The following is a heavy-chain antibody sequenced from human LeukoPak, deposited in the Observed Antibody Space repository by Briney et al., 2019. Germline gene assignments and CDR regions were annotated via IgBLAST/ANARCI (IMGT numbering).Heavy chain of an antibody. CDR2: ISYSGST. CDR1: GGSISSYY. D-gene: IGHD6-13*01. J-gene: IGHJ4*02. Sequence: PSQTLSLTCTVSGGSISSYYWSWIRQPPGKGLEWIGYISYSGSTNYNPSLKSRVTISVDTSKSQFSLRLTSVTAADTAVYYCAREGVGSSSNHLDYWGQGTLDTVSS. V-gene: IGHV4-59*01. CDR3: AREGVGSSSNHLDY.